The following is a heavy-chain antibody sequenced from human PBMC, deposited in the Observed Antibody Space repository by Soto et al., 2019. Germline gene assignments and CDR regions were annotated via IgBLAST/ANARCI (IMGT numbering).Heavy chain of an antibody. CDR3: VSSGAGNNY. V-gene: IGHV4-4*02. Sequence: QVQLQESSPELVKPSGTLSLTCAVSGGSISSSNWWSWVRQPPGKGLEWIGDIYHSGSTNYNPSLKSRVTLSVDKSKNQFSLKLNSVTAADTAVYYCVSSGAGNNYWGQGTLVTVSS. CDR1: GGSISSSNW. CDR2: IYHSGST. J-gene: IGHJ4*02. D-gene: IGHD6-19*01.